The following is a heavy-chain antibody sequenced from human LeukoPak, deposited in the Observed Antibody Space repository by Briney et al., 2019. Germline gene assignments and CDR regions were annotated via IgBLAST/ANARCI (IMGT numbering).Heavy chain of an antibody. CDR3: ARVPHYDFWSGYYKGEGYYFDY. V-gene: IGHV3-30*01. Sequence: GGSLRLSCAASGFTFSSYAMHWVRQVPGKGLEWVAVISYDGSNKYYADSVKGRFTISRDNSKNTLYLQMNSLRAEDTAVYYCARVPHYDFWSGYYKGEGYYFDYWGQGTLVTVS. CDR1: GFTFSSYA. CDR2: ISYDGSNK. J-gene: IGHJ4*02. D-gene: IGHD3-3*01.